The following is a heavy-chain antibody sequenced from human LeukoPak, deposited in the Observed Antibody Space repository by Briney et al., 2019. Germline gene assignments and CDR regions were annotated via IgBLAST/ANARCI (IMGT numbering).Heavy chain of an antibody. CDR2: ISHDGSDK. V-gene: IGHV3-30*04. J-gene: IGHJ4*02. CDR3: ARSPPLGTVNHVFDY. D-gene: IGHD1-14*01. CDR1: GSTFSNYA. Sequence: GRSLRLSCAASGSTFSNYAIHWVRQAPGKGLEWVTIISHDGSDKYYADSVKGRFTISRDYSENTVYVQMNNLRADDTAVYYCARSPPLGTVNHVFDYWGQGTLVTVSS.